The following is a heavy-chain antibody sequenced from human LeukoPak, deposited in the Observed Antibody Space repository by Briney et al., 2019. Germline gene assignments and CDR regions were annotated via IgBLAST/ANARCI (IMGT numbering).Heavy chain of an antibody. Sequence: SETLSLTCAVYGGSFSGYYWSWIRQPPGKGLEWIGEINHSGSTNYNPSLKSRVTISVDTSKNQFSLKLSSVTAADTAVYYCRKGNYDILTGYSTTPDYFDYWGQGTLVTVSS. V-gene: IGHV4-34*01. D-gene: IGHD3-9*01. J-gene: IGHJ4*02. CDR2: INHSGST. CDR3: RKGNYDILTGYSTTPDYFDY. CDR1: GGSFSGYY.